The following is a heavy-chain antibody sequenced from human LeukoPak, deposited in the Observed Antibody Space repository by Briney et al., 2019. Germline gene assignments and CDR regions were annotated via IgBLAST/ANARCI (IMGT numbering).Heavy chain of an antibody. J-gene: IGHJ4*02. D-gene: IGHD3-10*01. Sequence: PGGSLRLSCAASGFIFSNYAMQWVRQAPGMGLEWVAFIRYDGGNTYYADSVKGRFTISRDNSKNTLYLQMNSLRAEDTAVYYCAKSGVLLWFGESYLYYFDYWGQGTLVTVSS. CDR3: AKSGVLLWFGESYLYYFDY. CDR1: GFIFSNYA. V-gene: IGHV3-30*02. CDR2: IRYDGGNT.